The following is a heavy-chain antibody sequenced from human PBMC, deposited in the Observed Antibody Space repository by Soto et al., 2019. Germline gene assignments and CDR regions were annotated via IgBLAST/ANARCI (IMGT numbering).Heavy chain of an antibody. CDR2: ISSNGGST. J-gene: IGHJ3*02. Sequence: PVGSLRLSCAASGFTVSNNYMHWVRQAPGKGLEYVSAISSNGGSTYYADSVKGRFTISRDNSKNTLYLQMSSLRAEDTAVYYCAKDQDYVWGSSAFDIWGQGTMVTVSS. V-gene: IGHV3-64D*06. D-gene: IGHD3-16*01. CDR1: GFTVSNNY. CDR3: AKDQDYVWGSSAFDI.